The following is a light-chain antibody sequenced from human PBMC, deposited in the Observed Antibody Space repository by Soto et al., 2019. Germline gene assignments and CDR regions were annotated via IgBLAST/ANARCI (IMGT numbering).Light chain of an antibody. CDR2: GAS. V-gene: IGKV3-15*01. CDR1: QSVSSN. J-gene: IGKJ4*01. Sequence: EIVMTQSPATLSVSPGERATLSCRASQSVSSNLAWYQQKPGQAPRLLIYGASTRATGIPARFSGSGSGTELTLTISSLQSEDVAVYYCQQYNNWPFTFGGGTKVEIK. CDR3: QQYNNWPFT.